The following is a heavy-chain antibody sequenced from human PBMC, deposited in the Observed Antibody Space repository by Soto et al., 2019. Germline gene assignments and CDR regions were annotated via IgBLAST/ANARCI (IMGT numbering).Heavy chain of an antibody. CDR1: GYTFTSYG. D-gene: IGHD4-17*01. CDR2: ISAYNGNT. J-gene: IGHJ4*02. CDR3: ARDRRDYALDY. Sequence: QVQLVQSGAEVKKPGASVKVSCKASGYTFTSYGISWVRQAPGQGLEWMGWISAYNGNTNYAQKLQGRVTMTTDTSPRTAYMGLRSLRSDDTAVYYSARDRRDYALDYWGKGTLVTVSS. V-gene: IGHV1-18*01.